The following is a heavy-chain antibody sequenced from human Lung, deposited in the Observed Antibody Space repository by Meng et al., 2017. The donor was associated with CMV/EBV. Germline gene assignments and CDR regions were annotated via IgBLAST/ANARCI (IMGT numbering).Heavy chain of an antibody. D-gene: IGHD3-3*01. J-gene: IGHJ4*02. CDR2: IWYDGSNK. CDR3: AKDLFDFWSGYVGTFDY. V-gene: IGHV3-33*06. Sequence: GGSLRLSCAASGFTFSSYGMHWVRQAPGKGLEWVAVIWYDGSNKYYADSVKGRFTISRDNSKNTLYLQMNSLRAEDTAVYYCAKDLFDFWSGYVGTFDYWGQGTXVTVSS. CDR1: GFTFSSYG.